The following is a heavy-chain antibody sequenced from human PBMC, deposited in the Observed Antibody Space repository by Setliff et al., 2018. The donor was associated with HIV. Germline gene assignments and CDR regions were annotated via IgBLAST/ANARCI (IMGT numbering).Heavy chain of an antibody. Sequence: LRLSCAASGFTFTGYWMHWVRQAPGKGLLWVSRINTDGSSTTYADSVKGRFTISRDNAKNMVYLQTNSLRVEDTAVYYCGRGISARPGAPGNWFDPWGQGTLVTVSS. J-gene: IGHJ5*02. D-gene: IGHD6-6*01. CDR1: GFTFTGYW. CDR2: INTDGSST. V-gene: IGHV3-74*01. CDR3: GRGISARPGAPGNWFDP.